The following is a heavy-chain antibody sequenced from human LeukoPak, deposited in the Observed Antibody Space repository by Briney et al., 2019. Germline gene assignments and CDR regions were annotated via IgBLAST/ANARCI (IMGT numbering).Heavy chain of an antibody. J-gene: IGHJ6*03. Sequence: SETLSLTCTVSGYSISSGYYWGWIRQPPGKGLEWIGSIYHSGSTYYNPSLKSRVTISVDTSKNQFSLKLSSVTAADTAVYYCARADYSSTWSHDYYYMDVWGKGTTVTVPS. CDR2: IYHSGST. CDR1: GYSISSGYY. V-gene: IGHV4-38-2*02. D-gene: IGHD6-13*01. CDR3: ARADYSSTWSHDYYYMDV.